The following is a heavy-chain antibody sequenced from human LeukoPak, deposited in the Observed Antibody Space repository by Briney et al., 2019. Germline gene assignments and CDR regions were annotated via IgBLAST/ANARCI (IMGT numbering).Heavy chain of an antibody. D-gene: IGHD3-16*01. J-gene: IGHJ3*02. CDR1: GFTVSTNY. V-gene: IGHV3-66*03. CDR3: AKVLGYADAFDI. Sequence: GGSLRLSCAASGFTVSTNYMTWIRQAPGKGLEWVSVMYTLGNTNYADSVKGRFTISRDNSKNTLYLQMNSLRAEDTAVYNCAKVLGYADAFDIWGRGTMVTVSS. CDR2: MYTLGNT.